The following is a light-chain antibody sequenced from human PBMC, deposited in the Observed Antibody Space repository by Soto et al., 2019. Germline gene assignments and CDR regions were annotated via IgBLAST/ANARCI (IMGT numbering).Light chain of an antibody. CDR3: QQYKTWPPVH. V-gene: IGKV3-15*01. Sequence: EIVMTQSPATLSVSPGDRATLSCRARQSVSSSLAWYQQIPGQALWLLFYDASTRPTGIPARFGGSGSGTEFSLTISSLQSEDVAVYHCQQYKTWPPVHLGGRTKVQLK. CDR1: QSVSSS. CDR2: DAS. J-gene: IGKJ4*01.